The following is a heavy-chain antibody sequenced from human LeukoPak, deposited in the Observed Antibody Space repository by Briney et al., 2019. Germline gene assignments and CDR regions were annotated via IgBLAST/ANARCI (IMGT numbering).Heavy chain of an antibody. CDR1: GGTFSSYA. CDR3: ARAEHTSSSSWYRGFDP. D-gene: IGHD6-13*01. CDR2: IIPILGIA. V-gene: IGHV1-69*04. J-gene: IGHJ5*02. Sequence: ASVKVSCKASGGTFSSYAISWVRQAPGQGLEWMGRIIPILGIANYAQKFQGRVTITADKSTSTAYMELSSLRSEDTAVYYCARAEHTSSSSWYRGFDPWGQGTLVTVSS.